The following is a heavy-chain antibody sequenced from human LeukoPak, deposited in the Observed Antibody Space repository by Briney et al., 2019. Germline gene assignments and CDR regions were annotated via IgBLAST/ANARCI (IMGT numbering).Heavy chain of an antibody. J-gene: IGHJ5*02. Sequence: GASVKVSCKASGYTFTSYGISWVRQALGQGLEWMGWISAYNGNTNYAQKLQGRVTMTTDTSTSTAYVELRSLRSDDTAVYYCARDQAVAGKRGVYNWFDPWGQGTLVTVSS. CDR2: ISAYNGNT. CDR3: ARDQAVAGKRGVYNWFDP. D-gene: IGHD6-19*01. V-gene: IGHV1-18*04. CDR1: GYTFTSYG.